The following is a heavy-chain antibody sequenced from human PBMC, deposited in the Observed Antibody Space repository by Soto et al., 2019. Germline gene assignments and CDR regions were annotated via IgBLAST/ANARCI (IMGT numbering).Heavy chain of an antibody. CDR1: GFFFSDYS. V-gene: IGHV3-23*01. D-gene: IGHD3-16*01. J-gene: IGHJ4*02. CDR2: ISGTGGST. Sequence: EVHLLESGGYLVQPGGSLRLSCAASGFFFSDYSMSWVRQAPGKGLEWVSGISGTGGSTYYAYSVKGRFTISRDNSRNTLYPQLTSLTGDDTAVYFCARSLGNTWTDSYFNYGGQVTLVTVSS. CDR3: ARSLGNTWTDSYFNY.